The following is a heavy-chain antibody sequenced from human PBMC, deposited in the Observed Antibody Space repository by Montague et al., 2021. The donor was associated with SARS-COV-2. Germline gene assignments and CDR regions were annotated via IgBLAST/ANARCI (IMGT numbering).Heavy chain of an antibody. J-gene: IGHJ5*02. Sequence: SETLSLTCTATGDSVISDKYYWSWIRQPPGKGLEWIGFIYDSGSTSYNPSLHSRVTITIDTSKNQFSLNLMSVTPADTAVYYCVKGSGYPWGQGTLDTVSS. CDR3: VKGSGYP. CDR2: IYDSGST. CDR1: GDSVISDKYY. D-gene: IGHD3-22*01. V-gene: IGHV4-61*01.